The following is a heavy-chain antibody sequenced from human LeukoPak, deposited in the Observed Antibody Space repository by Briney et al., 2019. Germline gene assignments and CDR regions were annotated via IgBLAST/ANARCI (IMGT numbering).Heavy chain of an antibody. V-gene: IGHV1-69*05. CDR1: GGTFSSYA. CDR2: IIPIFGTA. Sequence: SVKVSCKASGGTFSSYAISWVRQAPGQGLEWMGGIIPIFGTANYAQKFQGRVTITTDESTSTAYMELSSLRSEDTAAYYCARTRLQGRERDFDYWGQGTLVTVSS. D-gene: IGHD4-11*01. CDR3: ARTRLQGRERDFDY. J-gene: IGHJ4*02.